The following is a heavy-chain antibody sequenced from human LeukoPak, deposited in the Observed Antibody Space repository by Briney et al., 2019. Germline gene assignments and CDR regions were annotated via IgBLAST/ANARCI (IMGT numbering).Heavy chain of an antibody. Sequence: GGSLRLSCAAAGFTFSNFWMSWVRQAPGKGLEWVANIKQDGSDKYYVDSVKGRLTISRDNAKNSLYLQMNSLRAEDTAVYYCARKYSGLDNWGQGTLVTVSS. D-gene: IGHD5-12*01. CDR2: IKQDGSDK. V-gene: IGHV3-7*01. CDR3: ARKYSGLDN. CDR1: GFTFSNFW. J-gene: IGHJ4*02.